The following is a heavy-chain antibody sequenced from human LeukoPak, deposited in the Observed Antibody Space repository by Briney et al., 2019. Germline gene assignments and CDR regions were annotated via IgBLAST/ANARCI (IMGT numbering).Heavy chain of an antibody. J-gene: IGHJ4*02. CDR1: GYTFTSYG. Sequence: GASVEVSXKASGYTFTSYGISWVRQAPGQGLEWMGWISAYNGNTNYAQKLQGRVTMTTDTSTSTAYMELRSLRSDDTAVYYCARVRGLYYYDSSQYFDYWGQGTLVTVSS. V-gene: IGHV1-18*01. CDR3: ARVRGLYYYDSSQYFDY. D-gene: IGHD3-22*01. CDR2: ISAYNGNT.